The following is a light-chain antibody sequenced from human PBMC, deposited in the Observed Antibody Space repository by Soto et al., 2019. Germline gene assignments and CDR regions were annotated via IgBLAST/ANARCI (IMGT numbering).Light chain of an antibody. CDR3: QQLNSYPF. V-gene: IGKV1-9*01. CDR2: AAS. CDR1: QGISSY. Sequence: DIQLTQSQAFLSASVGDRVTITCRASQGISSYLAWYQQKPGKAPKLLIYAASTLQSGVPSRFSGSGSGTEFTLTISSLQPEDFATYYCQQLNSYPFFGGGTKVEIK. J-gene: IGKJ4*01.